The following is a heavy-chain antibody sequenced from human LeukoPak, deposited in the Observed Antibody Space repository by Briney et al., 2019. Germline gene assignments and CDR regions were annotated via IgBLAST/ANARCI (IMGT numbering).Heavy chain of an antibody. Sequence: SGPTLVKPTQTLTLTCTFSGFSLSTSGMCVSWIRQPPGKALEWLARIDWDDDKYYSASLKTRLTISKDTSKNQVVLTMTNVDPVDTATYYCARHTAMAPDAFDIWGQGTMVTVSS. D-gene: IGHD5-18*01. V-gene: IGHV2-70*11. CDR3: ARHTAMAPDAFDI. CDR1: GFSLSTSGMC. CDR2: IDWDDDK. J-gene: IGHJ3*02.